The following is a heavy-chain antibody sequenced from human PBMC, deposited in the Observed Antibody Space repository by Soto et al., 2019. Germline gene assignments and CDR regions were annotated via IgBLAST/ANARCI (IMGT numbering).Heavy chain of an antibody. CDR3: ARDLSRALGASWFDP. Sequence: PSETLSLTCTVSGGSISSGDYYWSWIRQHPGKGLEWIGYIFYSGSTYYNPSLKSRVTISVDTSRNHFSLKLSSVTAADTAVYYCARDLSRALGASWFDPWGQGTLVTVSS. D-gene: IGHD3-16*01. V-gene: IGHV4-31*03. J-gene: IGHJ5*02. CDR1: GGSISSGDYY. CDR2: IFYSGST.